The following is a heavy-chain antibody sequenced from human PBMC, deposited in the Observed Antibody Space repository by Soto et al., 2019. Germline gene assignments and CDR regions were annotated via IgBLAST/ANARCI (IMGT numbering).Heavy chain of an antibody. D-gene: IGHD6-25*01. Sequence: VQLVESGGGVVQPGRSLRLSCAASGFTFSSYGMHWVRQAPGKGLEWVAVITYDGSNKYYADSVKGRLTISRDNSKNTLYLQMNSLRAEDTAVYYCAKDRRPNYYYGMDVWGQGTTVTVSS. CDR3: AKDRRPNYYYGMDV. CDR1: GFTFSSYG. J-gene: IGHJ6*02. CDR2: ITYDGSNK. V-gene: IGHV3-30*18.